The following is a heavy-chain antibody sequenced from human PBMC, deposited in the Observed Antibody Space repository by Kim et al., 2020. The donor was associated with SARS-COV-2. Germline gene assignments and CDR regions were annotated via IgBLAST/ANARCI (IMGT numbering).Heavy chain of an antibody. CDR3: VKEDGYCTSSTCFYYFDH. D-gene: IGHD2-2*01. CDR2: IAYDGSKK. CDR1: GFTFTTYG. Sequence: GGSLRLSCEASGFTFTTYGIHWVRQAPGKGLEWLAVIAYDGSKKFYADSVKGRFTISRDNSNNTVFLQMNSLKPKDTAVYYCVKEDGYCTSSTCFYYFDHWGQGTLVTVSS. J-gene: IGHJ4*02. V-gene: IGHV3-30*18.